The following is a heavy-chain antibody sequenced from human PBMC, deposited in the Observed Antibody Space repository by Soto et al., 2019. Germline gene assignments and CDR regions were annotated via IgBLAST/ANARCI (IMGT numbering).Heavy chain of an antibody. Sequence: GESLKISCKGSGYSFTSYWIGWVRQMPGKGLEWMGIIYPGDSDTRYSPSFQGQVTISADKSISTAYLQWSSLKASDTAMYYCARSPFSSSWLPRRAFDIWGQGTMVTVSS. CDR1: GYSFTSYW. CDR3: ARSPFSSSWLPRRAFDI. D-gene: IGHD6-13*01. V-gene: IGHV5-51*03. J-gene: IGHJ3*02. CDR2: IYPGDSDT.